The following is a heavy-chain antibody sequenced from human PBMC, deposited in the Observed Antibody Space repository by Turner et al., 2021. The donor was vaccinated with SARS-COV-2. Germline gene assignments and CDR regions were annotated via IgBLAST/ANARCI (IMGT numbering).Heavy chain of an antibody. J-gene: IGHJ4*02. CDR2: ISGSGGST. Sequence: EVQLLESGGGLGQPGGSLRRTCAASGFPFSSYAMSWVRQAPGKGLEWVSAISGSGGSTYCADSVKGRFTISRDNSKNTLYLQMNSLRAEDTAVYYCAKADRIMIVVVITLFDYWGQGTLVTVSS. D-gene: IGHD3-22*01. V-gene: IGHV3-23*01. CDR1: GFPFSSYA. CDR3: AKADRIMIVVVITLFDY.